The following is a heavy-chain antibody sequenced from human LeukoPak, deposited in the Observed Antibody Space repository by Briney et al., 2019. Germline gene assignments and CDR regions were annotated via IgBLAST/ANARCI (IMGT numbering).Heavy chain of an antibody. CDR3: VRQWLVTPDY. CDR1: GGSISSSGYY. Sequence: SETLSLTCTVSGGSISSSGYYWSWIRQPPGKGLEWIGEINHSGSTNYNPSLKSRVTISVDTSKNQFSLKLSSVTAADTAVYYCVRQWLVTPDYWGQGTLVTVSS. J-gene: IGHJ4*02. CDR2: INHSGST. D-gene: IGHD6-19*01. V-gene: IGHV4-39*07.